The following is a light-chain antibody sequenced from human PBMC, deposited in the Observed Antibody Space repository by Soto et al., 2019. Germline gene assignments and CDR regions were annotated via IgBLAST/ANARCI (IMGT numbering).Light chain of an antibody. CDR1: QDIRHE. J-gene: IGKJ1*01. V-gene: IGKV1-6*01. CDR3: LQDHNYPRT. CDR2: GAS. Sequence: AIQMTQSPSSLSASVGDRVTITCRASQDIRHELGWYQQKPGKAPKVLIYGASSLQSGVPSRFSGSGSGTDVTLTISSLQPEDFATYYCLQDHNYPRTFGQGTKVEVK.